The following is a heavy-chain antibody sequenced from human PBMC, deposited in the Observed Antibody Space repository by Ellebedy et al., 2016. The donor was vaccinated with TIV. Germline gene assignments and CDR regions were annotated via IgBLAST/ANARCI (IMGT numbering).Heavy chain of an antibody. Sequence: GESLKISCAASGFTFSTFWISWLRQAPGKGLEWVATTKKDGSEKYYVDSVKGRFTISRDNARNSPYLQMSSLRVEDTAVYYCARDGGSGSYLEGFDYWGQGTLVTVSS. V-gene: IGHV3-7*01. CDR3: ARDGGSGSYLEGFDY. CDR1: GFTFSTFW. J-gene: IGHJ4*02. CDR2: TKKDGSEK. D-gene: IGHD3-10*01.